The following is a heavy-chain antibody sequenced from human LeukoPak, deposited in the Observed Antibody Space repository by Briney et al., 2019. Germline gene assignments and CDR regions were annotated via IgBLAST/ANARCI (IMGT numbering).Heavy chain of an antibody. CDR3: ASSEAPITPPPYGMGV. CDR2: IYSSGGT. V-gene: IGHV4-31*03. D-gene: IGHD5-12*01. CDR1: GDSISSGGYC. Sequence: SGTLSLTCTVSGDSISSGGYCWNWFRQHPGKGLEWIGYIYSSGGTFYNPSLKSRVTISVDTSWNQFSLRLGSVTAADTALYYCASSEAPITPPPYGMGVWGQGTKVTVSS. J-gene: IGHJ6*02.